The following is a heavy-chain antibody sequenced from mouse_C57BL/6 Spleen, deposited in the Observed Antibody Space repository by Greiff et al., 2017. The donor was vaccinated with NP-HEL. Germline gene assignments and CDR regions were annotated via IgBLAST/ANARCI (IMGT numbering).Heavy chain of an antibody. CDR3: TRGYTRDY. CDR1: GYTFTSYW. J-gene: IGHJ2*01. Sequence: QVQLKQPGAELVMPGASVKLSCKASGYTFTSYWMNWVKQRPGQGLEWIGEIDPSDSDTNYNQKFKGKSTLTVDKSSSTAYMQLSSLTSEDSAVYYCTRGYTRDYWGQGTTLTVSS. V-gene: IGHV1-69*01. D-gene: IGHD1-2*01. CDR2: IDPSDSDT.